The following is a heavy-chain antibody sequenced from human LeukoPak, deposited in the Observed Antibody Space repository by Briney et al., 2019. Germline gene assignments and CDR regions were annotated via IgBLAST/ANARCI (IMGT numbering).Heavy chain of an antibody. CDR3: ATYSSLQLDYGMDV. J-gene: IGHJ6*02. D-gene: IGHD5-18*01. Sequence: SETLSLTCTVSGGSISSSSYYWGWIRQPPGKGLEWIGSIYYSGSTYYNPSLKSRVTISVDTSKNQFSLKLSSVTAADTAVYYCATYSSLQLDYGMDVWGQGTTVTVSS. V-gene: IGHV4-39*07. CDR2: IYYSGST. CDR1: GGSISSSSYY.